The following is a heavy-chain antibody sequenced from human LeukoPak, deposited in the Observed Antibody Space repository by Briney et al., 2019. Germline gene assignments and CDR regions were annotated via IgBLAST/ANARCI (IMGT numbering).Heavy chain of an antibody. CDR2: ISAYNGNT. D-gene: IGHD3-22*01. CDR3: ARDRPSLLGYYDGA. CDR1: GYTFTSYG. Sequence: ASVNVSCKASGYTFTSYGISWVRQAPGQGLEWMGWISAYNGNTNYAQKLQGRVTMTTDTSTSTAYMELRSLRSDDTAVYYCARDRPSLLGYYDGAWGQGTLVTVSS. V-gene: IGHV1-18*01. J-gene: IGHJ5*02.